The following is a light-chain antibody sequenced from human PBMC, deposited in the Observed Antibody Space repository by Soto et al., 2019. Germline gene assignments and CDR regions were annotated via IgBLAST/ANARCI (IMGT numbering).Light chain of an antibody. CDR3: QQYNNWPPWT. CDR2: GAA. Sequence: EIVMTQPPATLSVSPGERATLSCRASQSVFSSLAWYQQKPGQAPRLLIYGAATRATGIPARFSGSGSGTEFTLTISSLQSEDFAVYYCQQYNNWPPWTFGQGTKVEFK. V-gene: IGKV3-15*01. J-gene: IGKJ1*01. CDR1: QSVFSS.